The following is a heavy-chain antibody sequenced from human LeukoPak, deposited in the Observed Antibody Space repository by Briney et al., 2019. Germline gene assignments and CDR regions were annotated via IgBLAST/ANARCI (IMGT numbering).Heavy chain of an antibody. CDR2: IKQDGSEK. J-gene: IGHJ4*02. D-gene: IGHD6-19*01. Sequence: GGSLRLSCAASGFTFSSYWMSWVRQAPGKGLEWVANIKQDGSEKYYVDSVKGRFTISRDNAKNSLYLQMNSLGTEDTALYYCAKALRSQWLVPADYWGQGTLVTVSS. CDR1: GFTFSSYW. V-gene: IGHV3-7*03. CDR3: AKALRSQWLVPADY.